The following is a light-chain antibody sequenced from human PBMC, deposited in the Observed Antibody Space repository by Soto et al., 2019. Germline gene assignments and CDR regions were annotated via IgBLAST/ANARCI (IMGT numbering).Light chain of an antibody. CDR3: QTWGTDIVV. J-gene: IGLJ2*01. CDR2: LNSDGSH. CDR1: SGHSSYA. Sequence: QSVLTQSPSASASLGASVKLTCTLSSGHSSYAIAWHQQQPEKGPRYLMKLNSDGSHSKGDGIPDRFSGSSSGAERYLTISSLQSEDEADYYWQTWGTDIVVFGGGTQLTVL. V-gene: IGLV4-69*01.